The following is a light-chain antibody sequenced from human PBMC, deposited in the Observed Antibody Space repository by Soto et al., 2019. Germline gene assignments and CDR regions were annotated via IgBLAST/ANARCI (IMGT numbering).Light chain of an antibody. J-gene: IGKJ1*01. CDR3: HPYNSYPWT. V-gene: IGKV1-5*01. CDR1: QSISSW. CDR2: DAS. Sequence: DIQMTQSPSTLSASVGDRVTITCRASQSISSWLAWYQQKPGKAPNLLIYDASDLESGVPSRFSGSGSGTEFTLTISSLQPEDFATYYCHPYNSYPWTFVQGTNVEIK.